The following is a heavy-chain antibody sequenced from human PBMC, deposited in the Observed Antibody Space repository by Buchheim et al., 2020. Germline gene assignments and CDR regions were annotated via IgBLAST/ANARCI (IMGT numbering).Heavy chain of an antibody. J-gene: IGHJ5*02. CDR1: GFTFSSYG. D-gene: IGHD6-19*01. V-gene: IGHV3-33*01. CDR3: ARDSGGWDNWFDP. CDR2: IWYDGSNK. Sequence: QVQLVESGGGVVQPGRSLRLSCAASGFTFSSYGMHWVRQAPGKGLEWVAVIWYDGSNKYYADSVKGRFTISRDNYKTTLYLQMNSLRAEDTAVYYCARDSGGWDNWFDPWGQGTL.